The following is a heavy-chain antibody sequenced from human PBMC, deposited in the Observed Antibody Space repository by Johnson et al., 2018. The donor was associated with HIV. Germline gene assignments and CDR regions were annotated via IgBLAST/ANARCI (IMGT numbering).Heavy chain of an antibody. D-gene: IGHD5-18*01. V-gene: IGHV3-30*02. CDR1: GFTFSSFG. J-gene: IGHJ3*02. Sequence: QVQLVESGGGLVQPGGSPRLSCAASGFTFSSFGMHWVRQAPGKGLEWVAFLQHDGTSKYYADSVKGRFTISRDNSKNTVYLQMNSLRAEDTAVYYCAKRVHSYGYAGAFDIWGQGTMVTVSS. CDR2: LQHDGTSK. CDR3: AKRVHSYGYAGAFDI.